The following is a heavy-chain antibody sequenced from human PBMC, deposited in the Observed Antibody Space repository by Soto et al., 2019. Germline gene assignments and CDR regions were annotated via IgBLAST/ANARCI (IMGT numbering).Heavy chain of an antibody. Sequence: SXPLSLTRTVSGGSMRNNYWSWIRQPPGKGLEWVGYIYYTGTSKYNPSLKSRVTISVDSSKNQFSLKLDSVTAADTAVYYCARLGGYYQAFDNWGQGTLVTVSS. CDR3: ARLGGYYQAFDN. D-gene: IGHD3-3*01. CDR2: IYYTGTS. CDR1: GGSMRNNY. V-gene: IGHV4-59*08. J-gene: IGHJ4*02.